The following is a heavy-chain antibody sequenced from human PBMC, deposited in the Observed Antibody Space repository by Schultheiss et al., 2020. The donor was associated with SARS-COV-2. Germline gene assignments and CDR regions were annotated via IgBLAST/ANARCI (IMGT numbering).Heavy chain of an antibody. D-gene: IGHD2-15*01. CDR3: AREGEVCSGGSCHNWFDP. J-gene: IGHJ5*02. Sequence: ASVKVSCKASGYTFTSYGISWVRQAPGQGLEWMGRIIPNSGGTNYAQKFQGRVTMTRDTSISTAYMELSRLRSDDTAVYYCAREGEVCSGGSCHNWFDPWGQGTLVTVSS. V-gene: IGHV1-2*02. CDR1: GYTFTSYG. CDR2: IIPNSGGT.